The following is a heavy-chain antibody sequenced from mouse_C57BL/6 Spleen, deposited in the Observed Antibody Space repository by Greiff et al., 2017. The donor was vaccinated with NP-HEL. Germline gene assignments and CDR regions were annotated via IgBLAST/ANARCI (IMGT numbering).Heavy chain of an antibody. CDR2: IYPGDGDT. J-gene: IGHJ4*01. D-gene: IGHD2-1*01. CDR1: GYAFSSSW. CDR3: ARSEIYYGNYDYAMDY. Sequence: QVQLQQSGPELVKPGASVKISCKASGYAFSSSWMNWVKQRPGKGLEWIGRIYPGDGDTNYNGKFKGKATLTADKSSSTAYMQLSSLTSEDSAVYFCARSEIYYGNYDYAMDYWGQGTSVTVSS. V-gene: IGHV1-82*01.